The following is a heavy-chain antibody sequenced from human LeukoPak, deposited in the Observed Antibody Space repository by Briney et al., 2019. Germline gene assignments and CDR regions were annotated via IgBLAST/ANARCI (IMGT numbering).Heavy chain of an antibody. V-gene: IGHV4-31*03. CDR1: GGSISSGGYY. CDR2: IYYSGST. CDR3: ARDAPAGTGYFDY. J-gene: IGHJ4*02. Sequence: SETLSLTCTVSGGSISSGGYYWSWIRQHPGKGLEWIGYIYYSGSTYYNPSLKSRVTISVDTSKNQFSLKLSSVTAADTAVYYCARDAPAGTGYFDYWGQGTLVTVSS. D-gene: IGHD6-19*01.